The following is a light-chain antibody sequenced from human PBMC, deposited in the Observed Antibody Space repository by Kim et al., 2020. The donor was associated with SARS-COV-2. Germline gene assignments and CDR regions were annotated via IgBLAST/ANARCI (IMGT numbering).Light chain of an antibody. CDR1: SSNIGSNY. Sequence: PGQRVTISCSGSSSNIGSNYVYWYQQLPGTAPKLLIYRNNQRPSGVPDRFSGSKSGTSASLDISGLRSEDEADYYCAAWDDSLSVVFGGGTQLTVL. CDR2: RNN. V-gene: IGLV1-47*01. J-gene: IGLJ2*01. CDR3: AAWDDSLSVV.